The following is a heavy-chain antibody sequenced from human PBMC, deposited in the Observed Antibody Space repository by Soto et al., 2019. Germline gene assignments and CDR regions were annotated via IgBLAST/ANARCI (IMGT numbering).Heavy chain of an antibody. Sequence: SETLSLTCTVSGGSISSYYWSWIRQPPGKGLEWIGYIYYSGSTNYNPSLKSRVTISVDTSKNQFSLKLSSVTAADTAVYYCARSEVAATFWFDPWGQGTLVTAPQ. J-gene: IGHJ5*02. V-gene: IGHV4-59*01. D-gene: IGHD2-15*01. CDR3: ARSEVAATFWFDP. CDR2: IYYSGST. CDR1: GGSISSYY.